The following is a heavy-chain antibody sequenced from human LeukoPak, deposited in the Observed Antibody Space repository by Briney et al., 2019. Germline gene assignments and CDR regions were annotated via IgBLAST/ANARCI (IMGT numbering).Heavy chain of an antibody. D-gene: IGHD2/OR15-2a*01. CDR3: ARVHAIILGLDWFDP. J-gene: IGHJ5*02. CDR2: IYYSGST. Sequence: SETLSLTCTVSGGSISSSSYYWGWIRQPPGKGLEWIGSIYYSGSTYYNPSLKSRVTISVDTSKDQFSLKLSSVTAADTAVYYCARVHAIILGLDWFDPWGQGTLVTVSS. CDR1: GGSISSSSYY. V-gene: IGHV4-39*07.